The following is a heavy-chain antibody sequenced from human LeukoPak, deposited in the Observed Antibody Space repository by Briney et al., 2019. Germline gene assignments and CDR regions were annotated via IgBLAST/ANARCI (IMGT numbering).Heavy chain of an antibody. CDR3: ARAGELRYMDV. J-gene: IGHJ6*03. V-gene: IGHV3-11*04. Sequence: RGCLRLSCAASGFTPSDYYMSWIRHAPGGGLEWGSTIMGTGLTTYYADSVKGRFTISRDNTKNSLFLQMSSLRADDTAIYYSARAGELRYMDVWGKGTAVSASS. CDR2: IMGTGLTT. D-gene: IGHD3-16*01. CDR1: GFTPSDYY.